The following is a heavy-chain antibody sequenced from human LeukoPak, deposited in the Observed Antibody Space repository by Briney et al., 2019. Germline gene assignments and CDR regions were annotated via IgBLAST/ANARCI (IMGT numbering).Heavy chain of an antibody. V-gene: IGHV3-23*01. J-gene: IGHJ4*02. CDR1: GFTFSSYG. Sequence: GGSLRLSCVASGFTFSSYGMTWVRQAPGKGLEWVSGISGSGGSTYYEDSVKGRFTISRDNSKNTLYLQINSLRAEDTAVYYCAKNSGGTCYSHLDYWGQGTLVTVSS. CDR3: AKNSGGTCYSHLDY. CDR2: ISGSGGST. D-gene: IGHD2-15*01.